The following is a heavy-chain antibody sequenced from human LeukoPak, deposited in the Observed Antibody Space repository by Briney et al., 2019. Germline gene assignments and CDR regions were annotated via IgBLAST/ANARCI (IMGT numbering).Heavy chain of an antibody. CDR3: ARASEEDPYYYYYGMDV. Sequence: GRSLRLSSAASGFTFSSYAMHWVRQAPGKGLEWVAVISYDGSNKYYADSVKGRFTISRDNSKNTLYLQMNSLRAEDTAVYYCARASEEDPYYYYYGMDVWGQGTTVTVSS. CDR2: ISYDGSNK. J-gene: IGHJ6*02. V-gene: IGHV3-30-3*01. CDR1: GFTFSSYA.